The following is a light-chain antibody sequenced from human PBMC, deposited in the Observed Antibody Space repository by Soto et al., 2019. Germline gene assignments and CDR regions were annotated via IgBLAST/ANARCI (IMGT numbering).Light chain of an antibody. J-gene: IGKJ4*01. CDR1: QSVRSW. CDR2: DAS. V-gene: IGKV1-5*01. Sequence: DIQMTQSPSTLSASVGDRVTITCRASQSVRSWLAWYQQKPGRAPKFLIYDASSLESGVPSRFSGSGSGTECTLTISNLQPDDFAPYYCQQYDNYPLTFGVGTKVEI. CDR3: QQYDNYPLT.